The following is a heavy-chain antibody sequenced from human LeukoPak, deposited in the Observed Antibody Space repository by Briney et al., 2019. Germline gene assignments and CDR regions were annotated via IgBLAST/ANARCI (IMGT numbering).Heavy chain of an antibody. CDR3: TTGNWGPH. CDR2: IKRKTDGGTT. D-gene: IGHD7-27*01. Sequence: RGSLRLSCAASGFTFNDAWMNWVRQAPGKGLEWVGRIKRKTDGGTTDYAAPVKGRFTISRDDSKNTLYLQMNSLKTEDTAMYYCTTGNWGPHWGQGTLVTVSS. CDR1: GFTFNDAW. V-gene: IGHV3-15*07. J-gene: IGHJ4*02.